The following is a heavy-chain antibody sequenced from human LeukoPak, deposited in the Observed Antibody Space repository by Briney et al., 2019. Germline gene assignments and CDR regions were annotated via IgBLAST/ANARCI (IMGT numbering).Heavy chain of an antibody. CDR1: GGTFSSYA. CDR2: IIPIFGTA. CDR3: AVGGSWSRFDY. D-gene: IGHD3-10*01. V-gene: IGHV1-69*01. Sequence: ASVKVSCKASGGTFSSYAISWVRQAPGQGREWMGGIIPIFGTANYAQKFQGRVTITADESTSTAYMELSSLRSEDTAVYYCAVGGSWSRFDYWGQGTLVTVSS. J-gene: IGHJ4*02.